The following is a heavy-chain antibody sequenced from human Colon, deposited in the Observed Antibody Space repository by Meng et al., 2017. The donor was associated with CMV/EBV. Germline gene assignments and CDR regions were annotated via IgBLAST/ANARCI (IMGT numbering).Heavy chain of an antibody. Sequence: GESLKISCTASGFTLSSYGMHWVRQAPGKGLEWVSAISYSDTYIYDADSVKGRFTISRDNAKNSLYLQMNTLRAEDTAVYYCARDMSIAARSRDYWGQGTLVTVSS. V-gene: IGHV3-21*01. CDR2: ISYSDTYI. D-gene: IGHD6-6*01. J-gene: IGHJ4*02. CDR3: ARDMSIAARSRDY. CDR1: GFTLSSYG.